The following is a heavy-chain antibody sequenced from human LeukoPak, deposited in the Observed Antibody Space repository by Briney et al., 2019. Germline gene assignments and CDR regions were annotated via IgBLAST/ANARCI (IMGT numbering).Heavy chain of an antibody. CDR2: IIPIFGTA. V-gene: IGHV1-69*05. J-gene: IGHJ4*02. CDR1: GGTFSSYA. CDR3: AIRGYSYGFEIDY. Sequence: XCKASGGTFSSYAISWVRQAPGQGLEWMGGIIPIFGTANYAQKFQGRVTITTDESTSTAYMELSSLRSEDTAVYYCAIRGYSYGFEIDYWGQGTLVTVSS. D-gene: IGHD5-18*01.